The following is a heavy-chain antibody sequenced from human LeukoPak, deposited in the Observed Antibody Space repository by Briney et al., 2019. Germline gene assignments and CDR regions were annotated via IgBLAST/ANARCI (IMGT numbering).Heavy chain of an antibody. D-gene: IGHD6-19*01. CDR2: ISGSGEST. CDR1: GFTFSNYA. Sequence: GGSLRLSCAASGFTFSNYAMRWVREAPGKGLEWVTGISGSGESTYYADSVEGRLTISRDNSKNTLYLQKNSLSAEDTAVYFWAGRSGVGVAGAFYYWGPGNPGHRLL. J-gene: IGHJ4*02. CDR3: AGRSGVGVAGAFYY. V-gene: IGHV3-23*01.